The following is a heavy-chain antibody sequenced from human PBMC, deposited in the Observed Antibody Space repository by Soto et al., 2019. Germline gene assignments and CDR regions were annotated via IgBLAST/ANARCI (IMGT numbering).Heavy chain of an antibody. V-gene: IGHV3-73*01. Sequence: EVQLVESGGGLVQPGGSLKLSCAASGFTFSGSAMHWVRQASGKGLEWVGRIRSKANSYATAYAASVKGRFTISRDDSKNTAYLQMNSRKTEDTAVYYCTIFRGMDVWGQGTTVTVSS. CDR2: IRSKANSYAT. D-gene: IGHD3-3*01. J-gene: IGHJ6*02. CDR3: TIFRGMDV. CDR1: GFTFSGSA.